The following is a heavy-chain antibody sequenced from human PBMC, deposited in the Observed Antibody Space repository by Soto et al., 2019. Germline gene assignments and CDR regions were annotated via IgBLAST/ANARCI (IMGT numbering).Heavy chain of an antibody. V-gene: IGHV3-33*01. CDR3: ARAYHQLVRYQYGMDV. D-gene: IGHD6-6*01. Sequence: QVQLVESGGGVVQPGTSLRLSCAASGFTFSSYGMHWVRQAPGKGLEWVALIWYDGSNKYYADSVKGRFTISRDNSKNTLYLQMNSLRAEDTAVFYCARAYHQLVRYQYGMDVWGQGTTVTVPS. J-gene: IGHJ6*02. CDR2: IWYDGSNK. CDR1: GFTFSSYG.